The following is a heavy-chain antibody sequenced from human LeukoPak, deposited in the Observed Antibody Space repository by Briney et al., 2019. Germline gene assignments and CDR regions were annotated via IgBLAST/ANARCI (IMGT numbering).Heavy chain of an antibody. CDR2: ISTYNGHT. CDR3: ARQVDSTMALPDY. J-gene: IGHJ4*02. D-gene: IGHD3-10*01. CDR1: GYTFASYG. V-gene: IGHV1-18*01. Sequence: ASVKVSCETSGYTFASYGVTWVRQAPGQGLEWMGWISTYNGHTNYAQKLQGRVTMTTDTSTSTAYMELRSLRSDDTAVYYCARQVDSTMALPDYWGQGTLVTVSS.